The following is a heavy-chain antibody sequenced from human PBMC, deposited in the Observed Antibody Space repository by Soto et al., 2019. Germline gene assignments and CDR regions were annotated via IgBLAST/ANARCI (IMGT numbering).Heavy chain of an antibody. D-gene: IGHD6-13*01. J-gene: IGHJ6*02. CDR3: AREVAAAGSGGMDV. CDR1: GFTFSSYS. Sequence: GGSLRLSCAASGFTFSSYSMNWVRQAPGKGLEWVSSISSSSSYIYYADSVKGRFTISRDNAKNSLYLQMNSLRAEDTAVYYCAREVAAAGSGGMDVWGQGTTVTVSS. CDR2: ISSSSSYI. V-gene: IGHV3-21*01.